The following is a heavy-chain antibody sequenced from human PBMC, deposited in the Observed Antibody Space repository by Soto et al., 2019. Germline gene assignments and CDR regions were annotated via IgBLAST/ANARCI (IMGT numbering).Heavy chain of an antibody. CDR3: ARDLYCTNGVCYTDWFDP. CDR1: GGTFSSYA. D-gene: IGHD2-8*01. V-gene: IGHV1-69*13. J-gene: IGHJ5*02. Sequence: SVKVSCKASGGTFSSYAISWVRQAPGQGLEWMGGIIPIFGTANYAQKFQGRVTITADESTSTAYMELSSLRSEDTAVYYCARDLYCTNGVCYTDWFDPWGQGTLVTVSS. CDR2: IIPIFGTA.